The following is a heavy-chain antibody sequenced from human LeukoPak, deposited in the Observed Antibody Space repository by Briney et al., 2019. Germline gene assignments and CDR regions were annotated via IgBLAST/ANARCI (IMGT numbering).Heavy chain of an antibody. V-gene: IGHV4-59*08. CDR3: ARQARVGNWFDP. CDR2: IYYSGST. D-gene: IGHD1-26*01. Sequence: PSETLSLTCTVSGGSISSYHWSWIRQPPGKGLEWIGYIYYSGSTNYNPSLKSRVTISVDTSKNQFSLKLSSVTAADTAVYYCARQARVGNWFDPWGQGTLVTVSS. J-gene: IGHJ5*02. CDR1: GGSISSYH.